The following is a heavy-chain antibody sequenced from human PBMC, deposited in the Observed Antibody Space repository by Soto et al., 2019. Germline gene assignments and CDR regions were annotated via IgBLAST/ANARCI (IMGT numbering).Heavy chain of an antibody. Sequence: SVKVSCKASGGTFSRYAISWVRQAPGQGLEWMGGIIPIFATANYAQKFQGRVTITADESTSTAYMELSSLRSEATAVYYCARDEFAEYFQHWGQGTLVTVSS. V-gene: IGHV1-69*13. CDR3: ARDEFAEYFQH. CDR1: GGTFSRYA. D-gene: IGHD3-10*01. CDR2: IIPIFATA. J-gene: IGHJ1*01.